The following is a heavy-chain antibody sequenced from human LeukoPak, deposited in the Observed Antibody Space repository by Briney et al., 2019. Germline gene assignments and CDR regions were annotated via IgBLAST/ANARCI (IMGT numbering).Heavy chain of an antibody. J-gene: IGHJ4*02. CDR3: AHRRDGYFDY. Sequence: SGPTLVKPTQTLTLTCTLSGFSLSTGGVAGGWIRQPPGKALEWVALIYWNDAQRYSPSLMSRLTITKDTSKNQVVLTMTNMEAVDTATYYCAHRRDGYFDYWGQGTLVTVSS. D-gene: IGHD5-24*01. CDR1: GFSLSTGGVA. V-gene: IGHV2-5*01. CDR2: IYWNDAQ.